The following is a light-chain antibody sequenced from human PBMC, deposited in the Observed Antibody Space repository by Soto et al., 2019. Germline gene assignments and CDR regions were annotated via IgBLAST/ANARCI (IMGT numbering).Light chain of an antibody. CDR3: SSYTSGSTRVV. CDR2: DVS. J-gene: IGLJ2*01. CDR1: SSDVGGYNY. Sequence: QSALTQPASVSGSRGQSITISCTGTSSDVGGYNYVSWYQQHPGKAPKVMIYDVSKRPSGISNRFSGSKSGNTASLTISGLQIEDEADYYCSSYTSGSTRVVFGGGTQLTVL. V-gene: IGLV2-14*01.